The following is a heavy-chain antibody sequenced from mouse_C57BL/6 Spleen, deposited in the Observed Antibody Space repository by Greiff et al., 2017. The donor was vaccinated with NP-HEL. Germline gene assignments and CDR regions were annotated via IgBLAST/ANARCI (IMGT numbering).Heavy chain of an antibody. Sequence: VQLQQSGAELARPGASVKMSCKASGYTFTSYTMHWVKQRPGQGLEWIGYINPSSGYTKYNQKFKDKATLTADKSSSTAYMQLSRLTSEDSAVYYCARPLFITTVAGVENYWGQGTTLTVSS. CDR2: INPSSGYT. CDR1: GYTFTSYT. D-gene: IGHD1-1*01. V-gene: IGHV1-4*01. CDR3: ARPLFITTVAGVENY. J-gene: IGHJ2*01.